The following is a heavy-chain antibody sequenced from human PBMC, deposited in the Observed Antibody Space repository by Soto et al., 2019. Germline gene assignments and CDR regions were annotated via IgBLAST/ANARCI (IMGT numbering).Heavy chain of an antibody. CDR2: IIPMFGTS. D-gene: IGHD3-10*01. CDR3: ARGVRTGFYGMDV. CDR1: GGTFSNYA. Sequence: SVKVSCKASGGTFSNYAISWVREAPGQGLEWVGGIIPMFGTSNYAQNFQGRVSITADESTSTAYMELSSLRSEDTAVYYCARGVRTGFYGMDVWGQGTTVTVSS. V-gene: IGHV1-69*13. J-gene: IGHJ6*02.